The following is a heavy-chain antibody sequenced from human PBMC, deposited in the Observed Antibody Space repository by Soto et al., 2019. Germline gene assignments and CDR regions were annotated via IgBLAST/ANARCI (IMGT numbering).Heavy chain of an antibody. CDR1: SGSINRGLYY. V-gene: IGHV4-31*03. J-gene: IGHJ4*02. D-gene: IGHD2-21*01. CDR2: IYSRGNT. CDR3: ARARSVISVVLEY. Sequence: QVQLQESGPGLVKPSQTMSLTCTVSSGSINRGLYYWTWIRQPPEKGLEWIGYIYSRGNTYYTPSLKIRVDIAVDTSKNQFSLRVSAVTAADTAVYYCARARSVISVVLEYWGQVAQVTVSP.